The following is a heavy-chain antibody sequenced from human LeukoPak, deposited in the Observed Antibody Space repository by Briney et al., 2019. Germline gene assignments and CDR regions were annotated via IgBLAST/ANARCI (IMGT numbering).Heavy chain of an antibody. V-gene: IGHV3-23*01. J-gene: IGHJ4*02. Sequence: EGSLRLSCAASGFTFSSYAMSWVRQAPGRGLEWVSAISGSGGSTYYADSVKGRFTISRDNSKNTLYLQMNSLRAEDTAVYYCASSIAAAPYYFDYWGQGTLVTVSS. CDR3: ASSIAAAPYYFDY. D-gene: IGHD6-13*01. CDR1: GFTFSSYA. CDR2: ISGSGGST.